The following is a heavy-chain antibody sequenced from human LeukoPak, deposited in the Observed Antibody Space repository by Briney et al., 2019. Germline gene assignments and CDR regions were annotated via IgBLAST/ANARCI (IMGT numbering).Heavy chain of an antibody. V-gene: IGHV3-23*01. CDR1: GFTFSSYA. D-gene: IGHD5-24*01. CDR3: AKEGRWLQLAYFDY. CDR2: ISGSGGST. Sequence: GGSLRLSCAASGFTFSSYAMSWVRQAPGKGLEWVSAISGSGGSTYYVDSVKGRFAISRDNSKNTLYLQMNSLRAEDTAVYYCAKEGRWLQLAYFDYWGQGTLVTVSS. J-gene: IGHJ4*02.